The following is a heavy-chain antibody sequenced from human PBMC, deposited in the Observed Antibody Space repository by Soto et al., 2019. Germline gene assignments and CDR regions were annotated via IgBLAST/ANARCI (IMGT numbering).Heavy chain of an antibody. CDR2: IIPVLGQA. D-gene: IGHD6-25*01. V-gene: IGHV1-69*10. CDR3: VRAAKRHFAY. J-gene: IGHJ4*02. Sequence: SVKVSCKASGVTYNTFAVRWVRQAPGQGLEWMGGIIPVLGQAFYAQKFQGRVTITADKSTSTAYLELTSLRSEDTAVYYCVRAAKRHFAYWGQGSLVTVSS. CDR1: GVTYNTFA.